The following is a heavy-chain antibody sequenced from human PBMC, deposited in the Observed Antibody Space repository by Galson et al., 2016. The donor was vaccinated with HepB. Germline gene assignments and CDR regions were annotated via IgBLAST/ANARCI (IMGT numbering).Heavy chain of an antibody. J-gene: IGHJ4*02. CDR2: ISRDGGST. CDR3: ARVSGGSKYADY. V-gene: IGHV3-64*02. Sequence: SLRLSCAASGFTFSGYEMRWVRQAPGKGLEYVSGISRDGGSTYYGDSGKGRFTMSRDNSKNTLYLQMGSLRVEDMAMYYCARVSGGSKYADYWGQGTLVTVSS. D-gene: IGHD1-26*01. CDR1: GFTFSGYE.